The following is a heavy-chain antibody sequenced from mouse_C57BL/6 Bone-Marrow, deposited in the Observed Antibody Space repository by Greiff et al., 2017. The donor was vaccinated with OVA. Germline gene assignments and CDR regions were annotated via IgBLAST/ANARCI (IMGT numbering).Heavy chain of an antibody. CDR1: GYAFSSSW. V-gene: IGHV1-82*01. Sequence: ESGPELVKPGASVKISCKASGYAFSSSWMNWVKQRPGKGLEWIGRIYPGDGDTNYNGKFKGKATLTADKSSSTAYMQLSSLASEDSAVYFCARGGRGSSYAMDYWGQGTSVTVSS. D-gene: IGHD1-1*02. CDR2: IYPGDGDT. J-gene: IGHJ4*01. CDR3: ARGGRGSSYAMDY.